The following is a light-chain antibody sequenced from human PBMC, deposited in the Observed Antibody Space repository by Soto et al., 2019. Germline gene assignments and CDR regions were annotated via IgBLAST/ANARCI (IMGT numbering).Light chain of an antibody. Sequence: DIQMTQSTSSLSASVGDRVTITCQASQDIKNYLNLYQQKSGKAPKLLIYDASDLETGVPSRFSGSGSWTDFTFTINSPQPENIATYYCQQYDNLPLTFGGGTKVDIK. CDR1: QDIKNY. CDR2: DAS. V-gene: IGKV1-33*01. CDR3: QQYDNLPLT. J-gene: IGKJ4*01.